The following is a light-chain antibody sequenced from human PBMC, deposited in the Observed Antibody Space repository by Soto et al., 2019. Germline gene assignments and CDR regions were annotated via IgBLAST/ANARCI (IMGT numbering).Light chain of an antibody. CDR1: QSVNSNF. J-gene: IGKJ2*01. CDR3: QQYGHSPLLYT. V-gene: IGKV3-20*01. Sequence: EIVLTQSPGTLSLSPGERATLSGRTSQSVNSNFLAWYQQKPGQAPRLLVYGSSTRAAGVPDRFSGSGSGTDFTLTISRLEPEDFAVYYCQQYGHSPLLYTFGQGTKLGVK. CDR2: GSS.